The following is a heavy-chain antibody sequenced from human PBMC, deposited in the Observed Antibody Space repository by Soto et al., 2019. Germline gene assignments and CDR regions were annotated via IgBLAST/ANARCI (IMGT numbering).Heavy chain of an antibody. J-gene: IGHJ6*02. CDR2: MYNTEST. CDR3: ARDLWGYCGTDCYPLDV. D-gene: IGHD2-21*02. Sequence: SETLSLNCTISGGSISRYYWSWFRHPPGKGLEWIRNMYNTESTGYNPPFKSRVTISEDTSKNQFSLNLNYITAADTSVYYCARDLWGYCGTDCYPLDVWGQGTTVTVS. V-gene: IGHV4-59*01. CDR1: GGSISRYY.